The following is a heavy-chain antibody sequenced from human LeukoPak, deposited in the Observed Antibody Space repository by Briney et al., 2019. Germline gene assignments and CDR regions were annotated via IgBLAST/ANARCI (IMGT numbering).Heavy chain of an antibody. D-gene: IGHD4-23*01. V-gene: IGHV4-31*03. CDR2: IYYSGST. J-gene: IGHJ4*02. CDR3: ARELDRGSGNSDGSYFDY. CDR1: GGSISSGGYY. Sequence: SETLSLTCTVSGGSISSGGYYWSWIRQHPGKGLEWIGYIYYSGSTYYNPSLKSRVTISVDTSKNQFSLKLSSVTAADTAVYYCARELDRGSGNSDGSYFDYWGQGTLVTVSS.